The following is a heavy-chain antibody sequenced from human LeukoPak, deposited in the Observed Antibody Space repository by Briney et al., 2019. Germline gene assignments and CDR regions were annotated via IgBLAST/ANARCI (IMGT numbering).Heavy chain of an antibody. V-gene: IGHV3-66*01. CDR1: GFTVSSNY. J-gene: IGHJ4*02. CDR2: IYSGGST. D-gene: IGHD6-13*01. CDR3: ARDEGGIAAAGTAT. Sequence: GGSLRLSCAASGFTVSSNYMSWVRQAPGKGLEWVSVIYSGGSTYYADSVKGRFTISRDNSKNTLYLKMSSLRAEDTAVYYCARDEGGIAAAGTATWGQGTLVTVSS.